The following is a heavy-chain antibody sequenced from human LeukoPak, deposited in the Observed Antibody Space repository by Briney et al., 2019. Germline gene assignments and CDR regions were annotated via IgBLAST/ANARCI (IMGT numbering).Heavy chain of an antibody. D-gene: IGHD4-17*01. CDR3: ARDYCTVTTGHNWFDP. CDR1: GFTFSSYW. CDR2: IKKDGSEK. Sequence: GGSLRLSCAASGFTFSSYWMSWVRQAPGKGLEWVANIKKDGSEKYYVDSVKGRFTISRDNAKTSLYLQMNSLRSDDTAVYYCARDYCTVTTGHNWFDPWGQGTLVTVSS. J-gene: IGHJ5*02. V-gene: IGHV3-7*03.